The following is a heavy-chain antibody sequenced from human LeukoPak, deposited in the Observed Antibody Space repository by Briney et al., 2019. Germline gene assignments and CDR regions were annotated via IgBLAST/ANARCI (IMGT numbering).Heavy chain of an antibody. CDR2: ISGSGGST. CDR3: AKAPSRIARFDP. Sequence: GGSLRLSCAASGFTFSSYAMSWVRQAPGKGLEWDSAISGSGGSTYCADSVKGRFTISRDNSKNTLYLQMNSLRAEDTAVYYCAKAPSRIARFDPWGQGTLVTVSS. CDR1: GFTFSSYA. D-gene: IGHD3-22*01. V-gene: IGHV3-23*01. J-gene: IGHJ5*02.